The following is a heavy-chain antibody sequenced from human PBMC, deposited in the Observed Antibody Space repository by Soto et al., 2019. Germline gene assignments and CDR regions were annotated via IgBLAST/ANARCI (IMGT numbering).Heavy chain of an antibody. V-gene: IGHV3-30*18. Sequence: GGSLRLSCAASGFTFSSYGMHWVRQAPGKGLEWVALISYDGSNKYYADSVKGRFTISRDNSKNTLSLQVSSLRPEDTAVEYCAKDRDSSGWFSGYYYGVDVWGQGTTVTVSS. CDR3: AKDRDSSGWFSGYYYGVDV. J-gene: IGHJ6*02. D-gene: IGHD6-19*01. CDR2: ISYDGSNK. CDR1: GFTFSSYG.